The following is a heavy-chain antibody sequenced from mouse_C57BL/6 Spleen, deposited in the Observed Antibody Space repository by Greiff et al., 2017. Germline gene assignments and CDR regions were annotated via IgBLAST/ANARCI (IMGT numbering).Heavy chain of an antibody. CDR3: ARCYYGYYFDY. Sequence: QVQLQQPGAELVRPGSSVKLSCKASGYTFTSYWMHWVKQRPIQGLEWIGNIDPSDSETHYNQKFKDKATLTVDKSSSTAYMQLSSLTSEDSAVYYCARCYYGYYFDYWGQGTTLTVSS. V-gene: IGHV1-52*01. CDR1: GYTFTSYW. D-gene: IGHD2-2*01. J-gene: IGHJ2*01. CDR2: IDPSDSET.